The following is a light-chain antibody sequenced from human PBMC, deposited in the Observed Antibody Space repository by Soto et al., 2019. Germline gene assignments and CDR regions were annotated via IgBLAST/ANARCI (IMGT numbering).Light chain of an antibody. V-gene: IGKV1-39*01. CDR2: AAS. J-gene: IGKJ2*01. Sequence: DIQMTQSPSSLSASVGDRVTITCRASQSISSYLNWYQQKPGKAPKLLIYAASSLQSGVPSRFSGSGSGTDFTLTISSLQPEDFATYFCQHYNGYPYTFGPGTKLEIK. CDR1: QSISSY. CDR3: QHYNGYPYT.